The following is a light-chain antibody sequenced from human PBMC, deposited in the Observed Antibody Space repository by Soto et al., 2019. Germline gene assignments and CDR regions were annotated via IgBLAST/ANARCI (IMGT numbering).Light chain of an antibody. V-gene: IGLV2-14*01. J-gene: IGLJ2*01. CDR3: RSYTSSSSWA. Sequence: QSALTQPASVSGSPGQSITISCTGTSSDVGGYNSVSWYQQHPGKAPKVMIYDVSNRPSGVSNRFSGSKSGNTASLTISGLQAEDEADYYCRSYTSSSSWAFGGGTKLTVL. CDR2: DVS. CDR1: SSDVGGYNS.